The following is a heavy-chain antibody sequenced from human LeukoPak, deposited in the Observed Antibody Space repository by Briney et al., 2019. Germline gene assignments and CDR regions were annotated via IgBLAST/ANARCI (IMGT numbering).Heavy chain of an antibody. D-gene: IGHD3-10*01. J-gene: IGHJ5*02. Sequence: KPSETLSLTCTDPGGSICSYYWSWIRQRPGKGLEGSGHTYNSGSTNYNPSLKSRVTISVDTYKNQFSLKLSSVTAADTAVYDCARAIPLHYYGSGSYNWFDHWGQGTLVTVSS. CDR1: GGSICSYY. V-gene: IGHV4-59*08. CDR2: TYNSGST. CDR3: ARAIPLHYYGSGSYNWFDH.